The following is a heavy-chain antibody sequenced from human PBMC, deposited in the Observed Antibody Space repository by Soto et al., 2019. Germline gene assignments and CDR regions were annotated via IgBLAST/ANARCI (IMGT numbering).Heavy chain of an antibody. J-gene: IGHJ4*02. CDR2: ASGCGRCT. V-gene: IGHV3-23*01. Sequence: GGSLRLSCTASGFPSSNYAMSWVRQAPGKGLEWVSVASGCGRCTDFAGSVKGRFTISRDTSIHTMHLQMNSRRLAATAVYFHAKDALSAAATPSYLVYWGQGTLVAVSS. CDR3: AKDALSAAATPSYLVY. CDR1: GFPSSNYA. D-gene: IGHD2-15*01.